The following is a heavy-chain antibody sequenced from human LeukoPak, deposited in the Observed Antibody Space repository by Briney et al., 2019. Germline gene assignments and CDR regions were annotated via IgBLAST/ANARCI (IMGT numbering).Heavy chain of an antibody. J-gene: IGHJ4*02. CDR3: ARDLMTTVTPGDY. CDR1: GYSIGSGYY. V-gene: IGHV4-38-2*02. D-gene: IGHD4-17*01. Sequence: SETLSLTCAVSGYSIGSGYYWGWIRQPPGKGLEWIGSIYHSGSTYYNPSLKSRVTISVDTSKNQFSLKLSSVTAADTAVYYCARDLMTTVTPGDYWGQGTLVTVSS. CDR2: IYHSGST.